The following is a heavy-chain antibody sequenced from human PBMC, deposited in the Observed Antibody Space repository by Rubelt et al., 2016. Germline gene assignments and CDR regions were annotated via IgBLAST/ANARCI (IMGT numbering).Heavy chain of an antibody. CDR1: GFTVSSNY. D-gene: IGHD1-7*01. J-gene: IGHJ6*02. Sequence: GQLLESGGGLVQPGGSLRLSCAASGFTVSSNYMSWVRQAPGKGLEWVSVIYSGGSMYYADSVKGRFTISRDNSKNTLYLQMNSLRAEDTAVYYCARGWGTITGTNYGMDVWSQGTTVTVSS. CDR3: ARGWGTITGTNYGMDV. CDR2: IYSGGSM. V-gene: IGHV3-53*01.